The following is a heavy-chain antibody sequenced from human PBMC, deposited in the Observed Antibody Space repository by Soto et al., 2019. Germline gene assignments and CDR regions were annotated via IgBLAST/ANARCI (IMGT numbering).Heavy chain of an antibody. Sequence: GGSLRLSCSASGFTFSSYAMHWVRQAPGKGLEYVSVISSNGGSTYHADSVKGRFTISRDNSKNTLYLQMSSLRAEDTAVYYCVKGVKGFPFRPYYDDSSGYYFDALEMLGQGTKVAVSS. CDR1: GFTFSSYA. D-gene: IGHD3-22*01. CDR2: ISSNGGST. CDR3: VKGVKGFPFRPYYDDSSGYYFDALEM. J-gene: IGHJ3*02. V-gene: IGHV3-64D*06.